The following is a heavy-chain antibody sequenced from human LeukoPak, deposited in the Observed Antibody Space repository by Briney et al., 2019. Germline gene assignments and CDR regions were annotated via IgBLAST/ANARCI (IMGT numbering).Heavy chain of an antibody. Sequence: SETLSLTCAVYGGSFSGYYWSWIRQPPGKGLEWIGEINHSGSTNYNPSLKSRVTISVDTSKNQFSLKLSPVTAADTAVYYCARAGIAVAGTNWFDPWGQGTLVTVSS. CDR3: ARAGIAVAGTNWFDP. CDR2: INHSGST. CDR1: GGSFSGYY. J-gene: IGHJ5*02. D-gene: IGHD6-19*01. V-gene: IGHV4-34*01.